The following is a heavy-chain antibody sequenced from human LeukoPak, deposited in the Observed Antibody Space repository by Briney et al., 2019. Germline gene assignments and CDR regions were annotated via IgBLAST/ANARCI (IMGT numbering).Heavy chain of an antibody. J-gene: IGHJ4*02. CDR2: IYSGST. CDR3: AKDHGSSDWYYFDY. CDR1: GFTVSSNS. D-gene: IGHD6-13*01. Sequence: GGSLRLSCTVSGFTVSSNSMSWVRQAPGKGLEWVSFIYSGSTHYSDSVKGRFTISRDNSKNTLYLQMNTLRADDTAVYYCAKDHGSSDWYYFDYWGQGTLVTVSS. V-gene: IGHV3-66*03.